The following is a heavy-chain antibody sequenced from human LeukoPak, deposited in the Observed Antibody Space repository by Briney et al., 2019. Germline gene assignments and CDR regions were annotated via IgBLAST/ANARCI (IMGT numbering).Heavy chain of an antibody. Sequence: GASVKVSCTASGYTFTSYAMHWVRQAPGQRLEWMGWINAGNGNTKYSQKFQGRVTITRDTSASTAYMELSSLRSEDTAVYYCARDSDSSGSLAAFDIWGQGTMVTVSS. CDR3: ARDSDSSGSLAAFDI. CDR1: GYTFTSYA. J-gene: IGHJ3*02. D-gene: IGHD3-22*01. CDR2: INAGNGNT. V-gene: IGHV1-3*01.